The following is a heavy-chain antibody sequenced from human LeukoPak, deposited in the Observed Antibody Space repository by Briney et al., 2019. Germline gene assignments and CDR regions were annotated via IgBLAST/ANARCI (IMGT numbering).Heavy chain of an antibody. D-gene: IGHD5-12*01. J-gene: IGHJ4*02. CDR3: ARAYRGYSGYDLD. CDR1: GSSFTTYW. Sequence: GESLQISCKGSGSSFTTYWISWVRQMPGKGLEWMGRIDPSDSYTNYSPSFQGHVTISADKSITTAYLQWSSLKASDTAIYYCARAYRGYSGYDLDWGQGTLVTVSS. V-gene: IGHV5-10-1*01. CDR2: IDPSDSYT.